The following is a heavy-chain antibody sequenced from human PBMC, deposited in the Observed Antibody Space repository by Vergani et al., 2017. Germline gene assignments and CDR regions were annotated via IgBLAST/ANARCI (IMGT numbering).Heavy chain of an antibody. CDR3: THKDDHNGWTN. J-gene: IGHJ1*01. CDR2: IRNKVNNYAT. D-gene: IGHD5-24*01. Sequence: EVQLVESGGGVVRPGGSLRLSCVTSGLLFRDPTMHWVRQASGRGLEWVGRIRNKVNNYATVYAASVKGRFTISRDDSKNTAYLEMNSLKIEDTTVYYCTHKDDHNGWTNWGQGTMVTVSS. V-gene: IGHV3-73*01. CDR1: GLLFRDPT.